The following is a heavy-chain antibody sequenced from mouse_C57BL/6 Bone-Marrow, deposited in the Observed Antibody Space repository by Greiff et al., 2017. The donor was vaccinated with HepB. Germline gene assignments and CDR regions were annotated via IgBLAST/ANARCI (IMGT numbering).Heavy chain of an antibody. CDR1: GFNIKDDY. D-gene: IGHD2-5*01. V-gene: IGHV14-4*01. CDR2: IDPENGDT. CDR3: TIYSNYWYFDV. J-gene: IGHJ1*03. Sequence: VQLQQSGAELVRPGASVKLSCTASGFNIKDDYMHWVKQRPEQGLEWIGWIDPENGDTEYASKFQGKATITADTSSNTAYLQLSILTSEDTAVYYCTIYSNYWYFDVWGTGTTVTVSS.